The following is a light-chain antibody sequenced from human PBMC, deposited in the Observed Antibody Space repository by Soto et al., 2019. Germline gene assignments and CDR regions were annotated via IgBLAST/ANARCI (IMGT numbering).Light chain of an antibody. Sequence: EIVLTQSPATLPLSPGERASLSCRASQSVTNYLAWYQQKPGQPPRLLIYDASTMATGIPVRFSGSGSRTDFTLTISSVEPEDVAVYYCLQRSNWPYTFGQGTKLEIK. CDR2: DAS. CDR3: LQRSNWPYT. J-gene: IGKJ2*01. CDR1: QSVTNY. V-gene: IGKV3-11*01.